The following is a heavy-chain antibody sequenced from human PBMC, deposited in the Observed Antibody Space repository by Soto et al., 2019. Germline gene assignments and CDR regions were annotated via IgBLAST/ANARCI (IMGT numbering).Heavy chain of an antibody. CDR2: IIPVFGTA. CDR1: GATLDTFINFG. CDR3: ARCAATKILVVMYYALEI. Sequence: QVQLVQSGAEVKKPGSSVKVSCKASGATLDTFINFGITWVRRAPGQGLEWMGGIIPVFGTAHYAQKFQGRLTISADESTRTAYIELSSLRSEDTAVYYCARCAATKILVVMYYALEIWGQGTMVTVSS. J-gene: IGHJ3*02. D-gene: IGHD3-22*01. V-gene: IGHV1-69*12.